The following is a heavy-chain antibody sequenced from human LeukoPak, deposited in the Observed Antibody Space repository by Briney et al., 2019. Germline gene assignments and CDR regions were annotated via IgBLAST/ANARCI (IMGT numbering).Heavy chain of an antibody. Sequence: SETLSLTCTVSGGSISSSSYYWGWIRRPPGKGLEWIGSIYYSGSTYYNPSLKSRVTISVDTSKNQFSLKLSSVTAADTAVYYCARRVVVGQQLFSFDYWGQGTLVTVSS. J-gene: IGHJ4*02. CDR3: ARRVVVGQQLFSFDY. D-gene: IGHD6-13*01. V-gene: IGHV4-39*01. CDR2: IYYSGST. CDR1: GGSISSSSYY.